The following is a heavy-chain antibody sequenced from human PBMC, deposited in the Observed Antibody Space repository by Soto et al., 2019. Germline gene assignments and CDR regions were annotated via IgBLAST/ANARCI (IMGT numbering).Heavy chain of an antibody. CDR2: INPNSGGT. J-gene: IGHJ4*02. Sequence: QVQLVQPGAEVKKPGASVKVSCKASGYTFTGYYMHWVRQAPGQGLEWMGWINPNSGGTNYAQKFQGRVTMTRDTSISTAYMELSRLRSDDTAVYYCASLAVAGTGMGSYDYWGQGTLVTVSS. CDR1: GYTFTGYY. D-gene: IGHD6-19*01. V-gene: IGHV1-2*02. CDR3: ASLAVAGTGMGSYDY.